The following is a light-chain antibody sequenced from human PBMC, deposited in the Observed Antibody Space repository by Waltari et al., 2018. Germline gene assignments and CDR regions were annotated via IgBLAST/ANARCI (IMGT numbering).Light chain of an antibody. J-gene: IGLJ2*01. CDR2: GVS. Sequence: QSALTQPASVSGSLGQSITISCTGTNSDIGTYNFVSWYQQHQGKAPKLMIYGVSNRPSGFSNRFSGSKSGNTASLTISGLQTEDEADYYCSSYTSSSTQFGGGTKLTVL. CDR1: NSDIGTYNF. V-gene: IGLV2-14*03. CDR3: SSYTSSSTQ.